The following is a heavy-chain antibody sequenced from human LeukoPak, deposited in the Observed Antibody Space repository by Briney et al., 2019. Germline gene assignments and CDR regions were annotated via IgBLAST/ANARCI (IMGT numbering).Heavy chain of an antibody. CDR3: ARVVYSHYWPEGMDV. Sequence: ESGPGLVKPSETLSLTCTVSGDSISSYYWSWIRQPPGKGLEWIGYIYNSDTTNYNPSLESRVTISEDTSKNQFSLMLTSVTAADTAVYYCARVVYSHYWPEGMDVWGQGTTVTVSS. J-gene: IGHJ6*02. V-gene: IGHV4-59*01. D-gene: IGHD4-11*01. CDR1: GDSISSYY. CDR2: IYNSDTT.